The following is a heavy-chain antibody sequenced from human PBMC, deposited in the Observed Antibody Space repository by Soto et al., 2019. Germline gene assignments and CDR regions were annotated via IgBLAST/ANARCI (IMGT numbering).Heavy chain of an antibody. D-gene: IGHD3-3*01. V-gene: IGHV1-2*02. Sequence: SSVKVSCKASGYPFTGYFMHWVRQAPGQGLEWMGWINPYSGGADYAQSFQGRVTMTRDTSISKVYMELSRLRFDDTAVYYCARFIWGAYYNSPIDTCGQGTVVTV. CDR3: ARFIWGAYYNSPIDT. CDR2: INPYSGGA. CDR1: GYPFTGYF. J-gene: IGHJ5*02.